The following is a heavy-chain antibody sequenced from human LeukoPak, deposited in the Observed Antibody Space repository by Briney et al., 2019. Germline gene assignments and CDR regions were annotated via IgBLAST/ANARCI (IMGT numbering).Heavy chain of an antibody. D-gene: IGHD3-10*01. CDR3: ARARDYYASGSYYRAYFDY. V-gene: IGHV4-59*01. CDR1: GGSLSSYY. CDR2: IYYSGNT. J-gene: IGHJ4*02. Sequence: PSATLSLTCTVSGGSLSSYYWTWIRQPPGKALEWIAYIYYSGNTNYNPSLKSRVTISVDTSKNQFFLNLYSVTAADTAVYYCARARDYYASGSYYRAYFDYWGQGTLVTVSS.